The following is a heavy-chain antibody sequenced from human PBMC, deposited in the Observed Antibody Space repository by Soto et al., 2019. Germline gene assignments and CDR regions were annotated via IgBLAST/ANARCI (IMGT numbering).Heavy chain of an antibody. CDR1: DDSLSSTSYY. D-gene: IGHD2-2*01. CDR3: GRGGDAHKMGRH. J-gene: IGHJ1*01. Sequence: PSETLSLTCSVSDDSLSSTSYYWSWIRQPPGRGLEWIGFVHFSGSLHYNASLRNRAIMSVDTSRRQISLKLTSVTAADTAVYFCGRGGDAHKMGRHWGPGTRVT. V-gene: IGHV4-61*05. CDR2: VHFSGSL.